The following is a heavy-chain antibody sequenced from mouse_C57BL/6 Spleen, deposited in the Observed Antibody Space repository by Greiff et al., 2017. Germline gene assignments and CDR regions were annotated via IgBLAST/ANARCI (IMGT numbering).Heavy chain of an antibody. CDR1: GYTFTSYW. Sequence: QVQLQQSGAELVRPGSSVKLSCKASGYTFTSYWMDWVKQRPGQGLEWIGNIYPSDSETHYNQKFKDKATLTVDKSSSTAYMQLSSLTSEDSAVYYCARGDYYSYYFDYWGQGTTLTVSS. CDR2: IYPSDSET. J-gene: IGHJ2*01. CDR3: ARGDYYSYYFDY. D-gene: IGHD1-1*01. V-gene: IGHV1-61*01.